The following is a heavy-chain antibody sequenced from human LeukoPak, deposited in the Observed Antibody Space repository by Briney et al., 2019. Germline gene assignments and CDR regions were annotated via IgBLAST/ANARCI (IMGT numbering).Heavy chain of an antibody. CDR2: ISSSSSYI. D-gene: IGHD2-2*01. J-gene: IGHJ3*02. Sequence: PGGSLRLSRAASGFTFSSYSMNWVRQAPGKGLEWVSSISSSSSYIYYADSVKGRFTISRDNAKNSLYLQMNSLRAEDTAVYYCARESQGYCSSTSCYALGAFDIWGQGTMVTVSS. V-gene: IGHV3-21*01. CDR3: ARESQGYCSSTSCYALGAFDI. CDR1: GFTFSSYS.